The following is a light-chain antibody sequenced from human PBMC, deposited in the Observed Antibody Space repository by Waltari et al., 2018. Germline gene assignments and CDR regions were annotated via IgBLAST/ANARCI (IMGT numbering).Light chain of an antibody. CDR2: DVS. CDR1: SSDVGGYNH. Sequence: QSALTQPASVSGSPGQSITLSCTGTSSDVGGYNHVPWYQQDPGKVPKLIIYDVSERPSGVSDRFSGSKSGNTASLTISGVQAEDETDYYCSSYTNRNTLIFGGGTKLTVL. J-gene: IGLJ2*01. CDR3: SSYTNRNTLI. V-gene: IGLV2-14*01.